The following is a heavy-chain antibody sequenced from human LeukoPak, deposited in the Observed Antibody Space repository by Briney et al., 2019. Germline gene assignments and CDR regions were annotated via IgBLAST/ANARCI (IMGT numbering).Heavy chain of an antibody. CDR1: GGSFSGYY. D-gene: IGHD3-22*01. J-gene: IGHJ4*02. Sequence: PSETLSLTCAVYGGSFSGYYWSWIRQPPGKGLEGIGRIYTSGSTNYNPSLKSRVTMSVDTSKNQFSLKLSSVTAADTAVYYCARVGSSGYYFDYWGQGTLVTVSS. CDR3: ARVGSSGYYFDY. CDR2: IYTSGST. V-gene: IGHV4-59*10.